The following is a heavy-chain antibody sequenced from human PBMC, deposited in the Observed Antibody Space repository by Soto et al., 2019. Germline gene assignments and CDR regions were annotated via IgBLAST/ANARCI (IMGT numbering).Heavy chain of an antibody. D-gene: IGHD6-13*01. J-gene: IGHJ4*02. V-gene: IGHV4-4*02. CDR3: ARARATIAAAAIFDC. CDR1: GGSISTSSW. Sequence: QVQLQESGPGLVKPSGTLSLTCAVSGGSISTSSWWSWVRQPPGKGLEWIGEVYRTGSTTYNPSLESRLTISVDKSKNQFSLKLTSVTAADTAVYYCARARATIAAAAIFDCWGQGTLVTVSS. CDR2: VYRTGST.